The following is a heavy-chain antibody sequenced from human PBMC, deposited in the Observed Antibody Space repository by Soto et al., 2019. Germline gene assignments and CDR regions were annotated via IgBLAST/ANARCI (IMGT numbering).Heavy chain of an antibody. V-gene: IGHV4-59*01. Sequence: NPSETLSLTCTVSGGSISSYYWSWIRQPPGKGLEWIGYIYYSGSTNYNPSLKSRVTISVDTSKNQFSLKRSSVTAADTAVYYCARDRGCSGGSCLLAESYYYYYYGMDVWGQGTTVTVSS. CDR2: IYYSGST. D-gene: IGHD2-15*01. J-gene: IGHJ6*02. CDR1: GGSISSYY. CDR3: ARDRGCSGGSCLLAESYYYYYYGMDV.